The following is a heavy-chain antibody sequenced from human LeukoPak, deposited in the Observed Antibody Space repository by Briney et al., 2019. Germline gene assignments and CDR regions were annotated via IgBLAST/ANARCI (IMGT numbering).Heavy chain of an antibody. CDR1: GFTFDDYA. Sequence: PGGSLRLSCAASGFTFDDYAMHWVRQGPGKGLQWVSGVGWNNTDMGYADSVRGRFTISRDNAKKFLYLHMKSLRSEDTALYFCVKDMISSSGWYSRFESWGQGTQVTVSS. CDR3: VKDMISSSGWYSRFES. V-gene: IGHV3-9*01. CDR2: VGWNNTDM. D-gene: IGHD6-13*01. J-gene: IGHJ4*02.